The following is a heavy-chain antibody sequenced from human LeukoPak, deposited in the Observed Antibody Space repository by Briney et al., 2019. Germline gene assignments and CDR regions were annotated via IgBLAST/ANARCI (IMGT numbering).Heavy chain of an antibody. D-gene: IGHD1-26*01. CDR3: AKDDARSGSSSFDY. CDR2: IGTTGSYI. V-gene: IGHV3-21*01. J-gene: IGHJ4*02. CDR1: GSTFSNYS. Sequence: GGSLRLSCAASGSTFSNYSMNWVRQAPGKGLEWVSSIGTTGSYIFYADSVKGRFTISRDNAKNTLYLQMNSLRAEDTAVYYCAKDDARSGSSSFDYWGQGTLVTVSS.